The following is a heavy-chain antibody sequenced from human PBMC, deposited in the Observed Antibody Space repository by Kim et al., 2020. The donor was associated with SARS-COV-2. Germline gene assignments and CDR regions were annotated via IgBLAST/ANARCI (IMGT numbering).Heavy chain of an antibody. J-gene: IGHJ4*02. D-gene: IGHD6-13*01. Sequence: PSLKSRVTISVDKSKNQFSLKLSSVTAADTAVYYCAREPSTPIAAAGFDYWGQGTLVTVSS. V-gene: IGHV4-4*02. CDR3: AREPSTPIAAAGFDY.